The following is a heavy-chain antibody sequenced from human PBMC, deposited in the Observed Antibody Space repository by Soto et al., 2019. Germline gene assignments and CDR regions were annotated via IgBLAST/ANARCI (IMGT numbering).Heavy chain of an antibody. J-gene: IGHJ5*02. D-gene: IGHD1-7*01. CDR1: GGSVSSGSYY. CDR2: IYYSGST. CDR3: ARDRITGTNWFDP. Sequence: SETLSLTCTVSGGSVSSGSYYWSWIRQPPGKGLEWIGYIYYSGSTNYNPSLKGRVTISVDTSKNQFSLKLSSVTAADTAVYYCARDRITGTNWFDPWGQGTLVTVSS. V-gene: IGHV4-61*01.